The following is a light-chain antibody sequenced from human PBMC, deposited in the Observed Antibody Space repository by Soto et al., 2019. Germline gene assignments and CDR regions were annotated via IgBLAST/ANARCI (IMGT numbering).Light chain of an antibody. CDR3: QQYHHWPPLT. J-gene: IGKJ4*01. CDR2: GAS. Sequence: EIVMTQSPATLSVSPGERATLSCRASQSVSSNLAWYQQKPGQAPRLLIYGASTSATGIPARFSGSGSRTEFTLTIRSRQSEDFAVYYCQQYHHWPPLTFGGGTKVEIK. CDR1: QSVSSN. V-gene: IGKV3-15*01.